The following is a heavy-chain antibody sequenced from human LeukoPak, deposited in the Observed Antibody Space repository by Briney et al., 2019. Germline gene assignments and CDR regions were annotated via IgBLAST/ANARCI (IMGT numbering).Heavy chain of an antibody. CDR1: GFNFASHW. V-gene: IGHV3-9*01. CDR2: ISWNSGSI. J-gene: IGHJ3*02. D-gene: IGHD3-3*01. CDR3: AKSSIFGVVRDAFDI. Sequence: GGSLRLSCAASGFNFASHWMHWVRQAPGKGLEWVSGISWNSGSIGYADSVKGRFTISRDNAKNSLYLQMNSLRAEDTALYYCAKSSIFGVVRDAFDIWGQGTMVTVSS.